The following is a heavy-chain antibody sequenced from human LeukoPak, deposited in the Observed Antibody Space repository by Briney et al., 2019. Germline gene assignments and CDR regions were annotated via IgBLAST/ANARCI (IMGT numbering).Heavy chain of an antibody. CDR2: ISWNSGSI. CDR3: TKASGYSSGAVDY. J-gene: IGHJ4*02. D-gene: IGHD5-18*01. V-gene: IGHV3-9*03. Sequence: GGSLRLSCAASGFTFDDYGMHWVRHAPGKGLEWVSGISWNSGSIVYADSVKGRFTISRDNAKSTLYLQMNSLRADDMALYYCTKASGYSSGAVDYWGQGTLVTVSS. CDR1: GFTFDDYG.